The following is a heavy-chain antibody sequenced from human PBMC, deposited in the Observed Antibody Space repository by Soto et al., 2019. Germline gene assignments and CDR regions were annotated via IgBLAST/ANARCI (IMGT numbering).Heavy chain of an antibody. V-gene: IGHV4-31*03. Sequence: PSETLSLTCFVSGYFITAGGYYWSWIRHHPGKGLEWIGSFYSSGSIIYNPSLRSRVSISGDTSSNQFSMSLTSVTAADTARYYCARMYSSGSGWFHPWGQGTLVTVSS. D-gene: IGHD6-19*01. CDR1: GYFITAGGYY. CDR3: ARMYSSGSGWFHP. CDR2: FYSSGSI. J-gene: IGHJ5*02.